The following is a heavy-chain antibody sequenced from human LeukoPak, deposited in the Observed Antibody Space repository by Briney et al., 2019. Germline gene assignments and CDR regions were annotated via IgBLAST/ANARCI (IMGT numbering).Heavy chain of an antibody. CDR1: GGSINNYY. CDR3: ARGRYCSADICSGGDAFDI. CDR2: IYTRGST. J-gene: IGHJ3*02. D-gene: IGHD2-15*01. Sequence: SETLSLTCTVSGGSINNYYWSWIRQPAGKGLEWIGRIYTRGSTNYNPSLKSRVTMPVDTSKNQFSLKLSSVTAADTAVYYCARGRYCSADICSGGDAFDIWGQGTKVSVSS. V-gene: IGHV4-4*07.